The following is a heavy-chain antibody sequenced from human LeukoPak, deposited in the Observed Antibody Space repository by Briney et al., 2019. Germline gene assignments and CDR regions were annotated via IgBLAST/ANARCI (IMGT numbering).Heavy chain of an antibody. D-gene: IGHD1-26*01. V-gene: IGHV4-59*01. CDR3: ARNSGAGATFDY. CDR1: GGSISSYY. Sequence: PSETLSLTCTVSGGSISSYYWSWIRQPPGKGLEWIGYIYYSGSTNYNPSLKSRVTISVDTSKNQFSLKLSSVTAADTAVYYCARNSGAGATFDYWGQGTLVTVSS. J-gene: IGHJ4*02. CDR2: IYYSGST.